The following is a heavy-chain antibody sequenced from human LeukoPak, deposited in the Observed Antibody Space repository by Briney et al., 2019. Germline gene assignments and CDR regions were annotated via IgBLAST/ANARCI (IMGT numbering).Heavy chain of an antibody. V-gene: IGHV3-7*01. CDR3: ARDRGWYHADS. D-gene: IGHD6-19*01. Sequence: PGGSLRLSCAASGFTFSSSWMGWARQAPGKGREWVANIKEDGSWKHYAVSVQGRFTISRDNAKNSLYLQMHSLRADDTAVYYCARDRGWYHADSWGQGTLVTVSS. CDR1: GFTFSSSW. CDR2: IKEDGSWK. J-gene: IGHJ4*02.